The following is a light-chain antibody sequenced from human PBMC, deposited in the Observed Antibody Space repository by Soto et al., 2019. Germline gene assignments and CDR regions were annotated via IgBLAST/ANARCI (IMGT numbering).Light chain of an antibody. CDR1: QSISGN. V-gene: IGKV3D-20*01. CDR3: QQYGSSPSIT. CDR2: DAS. Sequence: EIVMTQSPATLSVSPGERATLSCRASQSISGNLVWYQQKPGLAPRLLIYDASSRATGIPDRFSGSGSGTDFTLTISRLEPEDFAVYYCQQYGSSPSITFGQGTDWR. J-gene: IGKJ5*01.